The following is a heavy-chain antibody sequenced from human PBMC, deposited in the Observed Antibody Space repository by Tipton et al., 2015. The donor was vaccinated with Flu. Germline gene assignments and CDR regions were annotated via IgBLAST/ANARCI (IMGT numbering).Heavy chain of an antibody. CDR2: IYTSGST. V-gene: IGHV4-4*07. CDR3: ARDSQQLVHRYYYYGMDV. Sequence: TLSLTCTVSGGSISSYYWSWIRQPAGKGLEWIGRIYTSGSTNYNPSLKSRVTMSVDTSKNQFSLKLSSVTAADTAVYYCARDSQQLVHRYYYYGMDVWGQGTTVTVPS. D-gene: IGHD6-13*01. CDR1: GGSISSYY. J-gene: IGHJ6*02.